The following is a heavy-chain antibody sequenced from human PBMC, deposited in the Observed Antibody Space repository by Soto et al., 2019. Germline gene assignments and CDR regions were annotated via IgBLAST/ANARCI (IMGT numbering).Heavy chain of an antibody. J-gene: IGHJ3*02. Sequence: QVQLVQSGAEVKKPGASVKVSCKASGYTFTSYGISWVRQAPGQGLEGMGWISAYNGNTNYAQKLQGRVTMTTDTSTSTAYMELRSLRSDDTAVYYCASWAYYDILTGYFDDAFDIWGQGTMVTVSS. CDR2: ISAYNGNT. D-gene: IGHD3-9*01. V-gene: IGHV1-18*01. CDR3: ASWAYYDILTGYFDDAFDI. CDR1: GYTFTSYG.